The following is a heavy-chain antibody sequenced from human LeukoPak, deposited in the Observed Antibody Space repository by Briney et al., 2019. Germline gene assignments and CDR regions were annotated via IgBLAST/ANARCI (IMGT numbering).Heavy chain of an antibody. J-gene: IGHJ6*02. CDR1: GFTFSSYT. CDR2: ISTRGDIR. Sequence: GGSLRLSCAASGFTFSSYTMKWVRQAPGKGLEWVSYISTRGDIRYYADSVKGRFTISRDNAKNSLYLQMNSLRAEDTAVYYCARLRYYGMDVWGQGTTVTVSS. V-gene: IGHV3-48*04. CDR3: ARLRYYGMDV.